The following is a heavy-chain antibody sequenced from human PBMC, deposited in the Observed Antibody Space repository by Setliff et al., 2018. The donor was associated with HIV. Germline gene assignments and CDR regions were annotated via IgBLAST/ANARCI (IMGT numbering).Heavy chain of an antibody. CDR3: AREKIDRYSYGLHYFDY. D-gene: IGHD5-18*01. J-gene: IGHJ4*02. Sequence: ASVKVSCKASGGTFSSYAISWVRQAPGQGLEWMGGIIPIFGTANYAQKFKGRITITADESTNTAYMELSNLRSEDTAVYYGAREKIDRYSYGLHYFDYWGQGTLVTVSS. CDR2: IIPIFGTA. V-gene: IGHV1-69*13. CDR1: GGTFSSYA.